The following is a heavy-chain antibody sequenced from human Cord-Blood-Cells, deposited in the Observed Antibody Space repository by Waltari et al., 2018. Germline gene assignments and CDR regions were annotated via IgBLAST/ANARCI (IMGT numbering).Heavy chain of an antibody. CDR2: IYHSGST. CDR1: GGSISSSNW. J-gene: IGHJ4*02. V-gene: IGHV4-4*02. Sequence: QVQLQESGPGLVKPSGTLSLTCAVSGGSISSSNWWSWVRQPPGKGLEWIGEIYHSGSTNYNPSLKSRVTISVDKSENQFSLKLSSVTAADTAVYYCARDGGYCSGGSCYFDYWGQGTLVTVSS. CDR3: ARDGGYCSGGSCYFDY. D-gene: IGHD2-15*01.